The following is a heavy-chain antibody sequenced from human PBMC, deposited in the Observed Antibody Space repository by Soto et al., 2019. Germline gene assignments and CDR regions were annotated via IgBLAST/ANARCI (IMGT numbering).Heavy chain of an antibody. CDR2: ISPGSRYP. D-gene: IGHD2-15*01. CDR1: AFTFGDSY. CDR3: VRGGGGGLFDP. Sequence: GGSLRLFSAGSAFTFGDSYMSWIRQAPGKGLEWLSYISPGSRYPAYADSVKGRFTISRDHAKRSLYLQMMSLTAEDTAIYYCVRGGGGGLFDPWGQGTMVTVSS. J-gene: IGHJ5*02. V-gene: IGHV3-11*06.